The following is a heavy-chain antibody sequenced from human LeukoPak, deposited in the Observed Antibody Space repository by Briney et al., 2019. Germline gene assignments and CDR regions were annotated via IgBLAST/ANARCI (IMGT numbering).Heavy chain of an antibody. CDR1: GSTVSGNY. D-gene: IGHD5-18*01. V-gene: IGHV3-66*01. CDR2: IHRGGNT. CDR3: ARDVDTSSHSSQLDP. J-gene: IGHJ5*02. Sequence: GGSLRLSCAASGSTVSGNYMSWVRQAPGKGLEWLSVIHRGGNTYYADSVKGRFTISRDSSKNTVYLQMNSLRDEDTAVYYCARDVDTSSHSSQLDPWGQGTLVTVSS.